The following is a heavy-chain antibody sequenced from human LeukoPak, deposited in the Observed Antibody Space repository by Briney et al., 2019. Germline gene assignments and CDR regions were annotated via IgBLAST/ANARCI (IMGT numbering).Heavy chain of an antibody. Sequence: HPGGSLRLSCAASGFTFDDYAMHWVRQAPGKGLEWVSGISWNSGSIGYADSVKGRFTISRDNAKNSLYLQMNSLRAEDTALYYCAKVILSGYYGSGRGFDYWGQGTLVTVSS. J-gene: IGHJ4*02. CDR2: ISWNSGSI. CDR3: AKVILSGYYGSGRGFDY. D-gene: IGHD3-10*01. CDR1: GFTFDDYA. V-gene: IGHV3-9*01.